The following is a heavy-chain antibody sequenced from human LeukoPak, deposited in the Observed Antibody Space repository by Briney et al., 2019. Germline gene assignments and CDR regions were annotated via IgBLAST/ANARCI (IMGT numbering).Heavy chain of an antibody. J-gene: IGHJ4*02. D-gene: IGHD4/OR15-4a*01. CDR1: GFTFSSYA. Sequence: GGSLRLSCAASGFTFSSYAMHWVRQAPGKGLEWVAVISYDGSNKYYADSVKGRFTISRDNSKNTLYLQMNSLRAEDTAVYYRARASVLTFDYWGQGTLVTVSS. CDR2: ISYDGSNK. V-gene: IGHV3-30-3*01. CDR3: ARASVLTFDY.